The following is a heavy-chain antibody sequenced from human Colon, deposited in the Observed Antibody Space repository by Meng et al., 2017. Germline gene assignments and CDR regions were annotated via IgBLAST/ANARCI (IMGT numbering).Heavy chain of an antibody. D-gene: IGHD6-19*01. Sequence: EVQLLESGGGLVQPGGSLRLSCAVSGFTFRNYNMHWIRQAPGKGLEWVSSISGTTYLYYADSVKGRFTISRDNDKNLLFLQMSSLRAEDTAVYYCARDHDNGWSFGYWGQGVLVTVSS. J-gene: IGHJ4*02. CDR3: ARDHDNGWSFGY. V-gene: IGHV3-69-1*02. CDR1: GFTFRNYN. CDR2: ISGTTYL.